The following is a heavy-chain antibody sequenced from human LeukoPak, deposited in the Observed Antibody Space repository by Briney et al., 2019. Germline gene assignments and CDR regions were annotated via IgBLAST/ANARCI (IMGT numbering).Heavy chain of an antibody. J-gene: IGHJ4*02. CDR2: INPNSGGT. D-gene: IGHD3-3*01. CDR1: GYTFTGYY. Sequence: ASVKVSCKASGYTFTGYYIHWVRQAPGQGLEWMGWINPNSGGTNYAQNFQGRVTMTRDTSISTAYMELSRLRSDDTAVYYCARDSYNFWRGIVCYWGQGTLVTVSS. V-gene: IGHV1-2*02. CDR3: ARDSYNFWRGIVCY.